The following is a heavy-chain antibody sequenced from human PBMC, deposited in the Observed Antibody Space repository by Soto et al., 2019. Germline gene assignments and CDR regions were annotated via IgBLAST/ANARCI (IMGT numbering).Heavy chain of an antibody. CDR1: GGSFSGYY. CDR3: ARLATRYYFDY. V-gene: IGHV4-34*01. D-gene: IGHD1-1*01. Sequence: SETLFLTCAVYGGSFSGYYWSWIRQPPGKGLDWIGEINHSGSTNYNPSLKSRVTISVDTSKNQFSLKLSFVTAADTAVYYCARLATRYYFDYWGQGTLVTVSS. J-gene: IGHJ4*02. CDR2: INHSGST.